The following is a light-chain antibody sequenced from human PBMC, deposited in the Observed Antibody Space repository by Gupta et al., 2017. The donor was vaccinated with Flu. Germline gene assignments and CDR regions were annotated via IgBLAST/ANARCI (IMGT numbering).Light chain of an antibody. V-gene: IGLV2-14*01. CDR3: SSYTSSSTVV. J-gene: IGLJ2*01. CDR2: EVS. CDR1: SSDVGGYNY. Sequence: SPLTHPAPVSGSPGQSITISCTETSSDVGGYNYVSWYQQDPGKAPKLMIYEVSNRPSGVSNRFSGSKSGNTASLTISGLQAEDEADYYCSSYTSSSTVVFGGGTKLTVL.